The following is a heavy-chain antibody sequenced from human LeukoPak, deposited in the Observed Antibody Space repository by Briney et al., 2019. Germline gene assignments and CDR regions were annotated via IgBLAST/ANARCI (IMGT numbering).Heavy chain of an antibody. CDR1: GDSITSDY. Sequence: SGTLSLTCTVSGDSITSDYWAWIRQPPGKGLEWIGCIYYSGSTNYNPSLKSRVTISVDTSKNQFSLDLTSVTAADTAIYYCARQYDNTGYYSNWFDPWGQGTLVTVSS. CDR3: ARQYDNTGYYSNWFDP. J-gene: IGHJ5*02. CDR2: IYYSGST. D-gene: IGHD3-22*01. V-gene: IGHV4-59*01.